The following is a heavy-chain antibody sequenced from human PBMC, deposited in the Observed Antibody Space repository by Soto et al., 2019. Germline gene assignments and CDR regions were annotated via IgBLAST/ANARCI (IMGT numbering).Heavy chain of an antibody. CDR2: ISGSGGST. CDR3: AKNGKVLRYFDWSYFDY. J-gene: IGHJ4*02. V-gene: IGHV3-23*01. CDR1: GFTFSSYA. Sequence: GGSLRLSCAASGFTFSSYAMSWVRQAPGKGLEWVSAISGSGGSTYYADSVKGRFTISRDNSKNTLYLQMNSLRAEDTAVYYCAKNGKVLRYFDWSYFDYWGQGTLVTVSS. D-gene: IGHD3-9*01.